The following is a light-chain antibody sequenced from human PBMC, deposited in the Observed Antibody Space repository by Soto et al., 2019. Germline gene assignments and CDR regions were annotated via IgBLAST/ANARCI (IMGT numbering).Light chain of an antibody. CDR3: QQCATSPLT. V-gene: IGKV3-20*01. J-gene: IGKJ1*01. CDR1: QSVSNNY. Sequence: EIVLTQSPGTLSLSPGERATRSCRASQSVSNNYVAWYQQKPGQAPRLLIYDASSRATGIPDRFSGSGSGTDFTLTISRLELEDFAVYYCQQCATSPLTFGQGIRVDIQ. CDR2: DAS.